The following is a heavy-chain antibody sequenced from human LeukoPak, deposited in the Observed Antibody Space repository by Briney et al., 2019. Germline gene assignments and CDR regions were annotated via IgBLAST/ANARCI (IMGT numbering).Heavy chain of an antibody. Sequence: GGSLRLSCAASVFTFSSSSISWVRQAPWKGLEWVSDISNNGGYTYYADSVQGRFTISRDNSKSTLCLQMNSLRAEDTAVYYCAKQLGYCSDGSCYFPYWGQGTLVTVSS. D-gene: IGHD2-15*01. J-gene: IGHJ4*02. CDR3: AKQLGYCSDGSCYFPY. V-gene: IGHV3-23*01. CDR1: VFTFSSSS. CDR2: ISNNGGYT.